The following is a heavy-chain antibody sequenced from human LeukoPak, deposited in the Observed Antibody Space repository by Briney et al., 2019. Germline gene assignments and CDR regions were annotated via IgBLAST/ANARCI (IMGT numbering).Heavy chain of an antibody. CDR3: ARRQGSGWYFDY. D-gene: IGHD6-19*01. CDR1: GGSISSYY. CDR2: IYYGGST. Sequence: SETLSLTCTVSGGSISSYYWSWIRQPPGKGLEWIGYIYYGGSTNYNPSLKSRVTISVDTSKNQFSLKLSSVTAADTAVYYCARRQGSGWYFDYWGQGTLVTVSS. V-gene: IGHV4-59*08. J-gene: IGHJ4*02.